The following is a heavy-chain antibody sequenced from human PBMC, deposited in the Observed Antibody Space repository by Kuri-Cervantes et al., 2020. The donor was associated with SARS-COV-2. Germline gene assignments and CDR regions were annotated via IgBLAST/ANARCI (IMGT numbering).Heavy chain of an antibody. CDR3: ARSLTTTYSF. Sequence: GESLKISCATSGFTFSDHYIDWVRQALGKGLEWVGRSSNKVYRYTTEYATSVKGRFTISRDFSKNSLSLQMDSLTTEDTAVYYCARSLTTTYSFWGQGTLVTVSS. V-gene: IGHV3-72*01. CDR1: GFTFSDHY. D-gene: IGHD4-11*01. J-gene: IGHJ1*01. CDR2: SSNKVYRYTT.